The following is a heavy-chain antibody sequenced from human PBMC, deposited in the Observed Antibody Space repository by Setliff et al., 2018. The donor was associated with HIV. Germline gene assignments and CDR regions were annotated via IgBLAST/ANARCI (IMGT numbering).Heavy chain of an antibody. CDR2: IWYDGSNK. J-gene: IGHJ5*02. Sequence: PGGSLRLSCAASGFTFSSYVMHWVRQAPGKGLEWVAVIWYDGSNKYYADSVKGRFTIYRDNSKNTLFLQMNSLRAEDTAVYYCAKGISMVRGFIDPWGQGTLVTVSS. CDR1: GFTFSSYV. V-gene: IGHV3-30*02. CDR3: AKGISMVRGFIDP. D-gene: IGHD3-10*01.